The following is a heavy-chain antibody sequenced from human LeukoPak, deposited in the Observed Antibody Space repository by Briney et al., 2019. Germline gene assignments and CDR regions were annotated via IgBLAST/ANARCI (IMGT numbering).Heavy chain of an antibody. CDR1: GFTFSSYS. J-gene: IGHJ4*02. V-gene: IGHV3-48*04. Sequence: GGSLRLSCAASGFTFSSYSMNWVRQAPGKGLEWVSHISVSSSTIYYADSVKGRFTISRDNAKNSLCLQMNNLRAEDTAVYYCARAWGSDYDLNYWGQGTLVTVSS. CDR3: ARAWGSDYDLNY. D-gene: IGHD5-12*01. CDR2: ISVSSSTI.